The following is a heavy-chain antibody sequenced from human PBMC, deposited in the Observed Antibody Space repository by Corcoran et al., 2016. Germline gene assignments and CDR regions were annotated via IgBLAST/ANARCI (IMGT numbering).Heavy chain of an antibody. CDR3: AREDIVVVPAAYRQFYYYGMDV. CDR1: GGTFSSYA. D-gene: IGHD2-2*01. Sequence: QVQLVQSGAEVKKPGSSVKVSCKASGGTFSSYAISWVRQAPGQGLEWMGGIIPIFGTANYAQKFQGRVTITADQSTCTAYMELSSLRSEDTAVYYCAREDIVVVPAAYRQFYYYGMDVWGQVTTVTVSS. J-gene: IGHJ6*02. CDR2: IIPIFGTA. V-gene: IGHV1-69*01.